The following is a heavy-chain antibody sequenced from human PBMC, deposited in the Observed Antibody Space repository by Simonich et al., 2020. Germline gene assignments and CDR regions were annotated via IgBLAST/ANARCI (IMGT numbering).Heavy chain of an antibody. J-gene: IGHJ3*02. CDR2: INHSGST. V-gene: IGHV4-34*01. CDR3: ARGKGWKNAFDI. D-gene: IGHD1-1*01. CDR1: GGSFSGYY. Sequence: QVQLQQWGAGLLKPSETLSLTCAVYGGSFSGYYWSWIRQPPGKGLEWIGEINHSGSTNYNPSRKSRVTLSVDTSKNQFSLKLSSVTAADTAVYYCARGKGWKNAFDIWGQGTMVTVSS.